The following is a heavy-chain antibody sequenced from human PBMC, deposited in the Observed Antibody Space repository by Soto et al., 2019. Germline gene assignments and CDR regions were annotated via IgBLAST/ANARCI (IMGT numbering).Heavy chain of an antibody. CDR3: ATSYDSGFDH. CDR1: GYTFTSYG. V-gene: IGHV1-18*04. CDR2: ISVYNGNT. D-gene: IGHD5-12*01. Sequence: XSVKVSCKASGYTFTSYGISWVRQAPGQGLEWMGWISVYNGNTDYAQKFQGRVTMTTDTSTSTAYMELRSLRSDDTAVYYCATSYDSGFDHWGQGNLVTVSS. J-gene: IGHJ5*02.